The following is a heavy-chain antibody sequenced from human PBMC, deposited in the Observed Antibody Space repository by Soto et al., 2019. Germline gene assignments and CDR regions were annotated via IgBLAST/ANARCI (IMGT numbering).Heavy chain of an antibody. D-gene: IGHD3-9*01. Sequence: SETLSLTCTVSGGSISSYYWSWIRQPPGKGLEWIGYIYYSGSTNYNPSLKSRVTISVDTSKNQFSLKLSSVTAADTAVYYCARDALRYFDWSGQGFDPWGQGTLGTVSS. V-gene: IGHV4-59*01. CDR2: IYYSGST. CDR3: ARDALRYFDWSGQGFDP. J-gene: IGHJ5*02. CDR1: GGSISSYY.